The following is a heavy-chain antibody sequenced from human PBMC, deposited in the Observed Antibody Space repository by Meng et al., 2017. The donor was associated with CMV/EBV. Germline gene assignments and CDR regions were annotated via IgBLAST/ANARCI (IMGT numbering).Heavy chain of an antibody. Sequence: SETLSLTCTVSAYSISSGYYWGWIRQPPGKGLEWIGSIYHSGSTYYNPSLKSRVTISVDTSKNQFALKLSSVTAADTAVYYCARDTFLEWFNYGTDVWGQGTTVTVSS. CDR1: AYSISSGYY. CDR2: IYHSGST. CDR3: ARDTFLEWFNYGTDV. D-gene: IGHD3-3*02. J-gene: IGHJ6*02. V-gene: IGHV4-38-2*02.